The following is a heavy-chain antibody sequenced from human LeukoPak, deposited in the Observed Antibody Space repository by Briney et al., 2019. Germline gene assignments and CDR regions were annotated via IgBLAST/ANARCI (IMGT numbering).Heavy chain of an antibody. CDR1: GASLSSDY. Sequence: SETLSLTCTVSGASLSSDYWSWIRLPPGKELEWIGYIYTSGTTSYNPSLKSRVTMSVDMSKNHVSPNLTSVTAADTAVYYCARVLTTWGNWYFDLWGRGTLVTVSS. V-gene: IGHV4-4*09. CDR3: ARVLTTWGNWYFDL. CDR2: IYTSGTT. D-gene: IGHD7-27*01. J-gene: IGHJ2*01.